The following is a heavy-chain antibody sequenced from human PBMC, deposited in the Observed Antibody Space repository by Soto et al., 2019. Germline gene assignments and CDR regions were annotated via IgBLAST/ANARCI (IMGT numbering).Heavy chain of an antibody. J-gene: IGHJ5*02. CDR2: IYYSGST. V-gene: IGHV4-39*01. D-gene: IGHD6-13*01. CDR1: GGSISSSSYY. Sequence: SETLSLTCTVSGGSISSSSYYWGWIRQPPGKGLEWIGSIYYSGSTYYNPSLKSRVTISVDTSKNQFSLKLSSVTAADTAVYYCARHGIAAADDNWFDPWGQGTLVTVS. CDR3: ARHGIAAADDNWFDP.